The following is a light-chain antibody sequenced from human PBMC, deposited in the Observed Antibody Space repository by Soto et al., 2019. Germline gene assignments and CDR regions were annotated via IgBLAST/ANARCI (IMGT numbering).Light chain of an antibody. CDR3: ASWDDSLSGYV. J-gene: IGLJ1*01. CDR1: TSNILRNY. CDR2: MND. Sequence: QSVLTQPPSASGNPGQRLTISCSGSTSNILRNYVYWYRQLPGTAPRLLISMNDQRPSGVPDRVPGSKSGTSASLAISGLRSEDEADYYCASWDDSLSGYVFGTGTKLTVL. V-gene: IGLV1-47*01.